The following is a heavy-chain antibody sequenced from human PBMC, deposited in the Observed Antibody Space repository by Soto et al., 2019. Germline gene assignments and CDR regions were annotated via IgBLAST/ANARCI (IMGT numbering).Heavy chain of an antibody. CDR1: GFTFSYSV. D-gene: IGHD3-22*01. J-gene: IGHJ4*02. Sequence: GGSLRVSCVGSGFTFSYSVMAWVRQAPGKGLEWLSVMSGDGRTLYALSVTGRFTISRDNSKNTLYLQMRSLRAEDAAAYYCVKWHTSNFDSLPFTGFDFWGQGTQVTVSS. V-gene: IGHV3-23*01. CDR3: VKWHTSNFDSLPFTGFDF. CDR2: MSGDGRT.